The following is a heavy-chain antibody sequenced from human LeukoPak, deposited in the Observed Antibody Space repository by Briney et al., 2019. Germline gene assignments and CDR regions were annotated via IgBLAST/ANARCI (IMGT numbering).Heavy chain of an antibody. Sequence: GKSLRLSCAASGFSFNNYVIQWVRQAPGKGLEWVAVTWSDGSDKYYADSVKGRFSISRDNSKNTLYLQMNSLRAEDTALYFCARAQSATLSYYFDLWGQGTLVTVSS. CDR3: ARAQSATLSYYFDL. J-gene: IGHJ5*02. CDR2: TWSDGSDK. V-gene: IGHV3-33*01. CDR1: GFSFNNYV. D-gene: IGHD3-22*01.